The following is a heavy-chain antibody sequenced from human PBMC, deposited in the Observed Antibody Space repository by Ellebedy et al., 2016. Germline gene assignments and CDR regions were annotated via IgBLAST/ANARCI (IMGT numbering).Heavy chain of an antibody. CDR1: GFTSSSYW. V-gene: IGHV3-7*03. CDR2: INQDESAK. D-gene: IGHD6-19*01. J-gene: IGHJ4*02. CDR3: ARGGVVAGADY. Sequence: GGSLRLSCVGSGFTSSSYWMGWVRQAPGQGLEWVANINQDESAKYYVDSVKGRFTISRDNAKNSLYLQMNSRRGEDTAVYYCARGGVVAGADYWGQGTLVTVSS.